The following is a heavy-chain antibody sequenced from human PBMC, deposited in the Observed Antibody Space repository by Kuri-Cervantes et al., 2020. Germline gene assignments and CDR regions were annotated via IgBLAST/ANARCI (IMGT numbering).Heavy chain of an antibody. D-gene: IGHD6-19*01. CDR1: GGSISSGSYY. Sequence: SETLSLTCTVSGGSISSGSYYWSWIRQPAGKGLEWIGRIYTSGSTNYNPSLKSRVTMSVDTSKNQFSLKLSSVTAADTAVYYCARGLGSSGWSLTRLPDNWFDPWGQGTLVTVSS. V-gene: IGHV4-61*02. J-gene: IGHJ5*02. CDR3: ARGLGSSGWSLTRLPDNWFDP. CDR2: IYTSGST.